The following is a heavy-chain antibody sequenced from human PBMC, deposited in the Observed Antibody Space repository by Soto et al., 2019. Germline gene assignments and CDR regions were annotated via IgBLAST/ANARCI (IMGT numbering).Heavy chain of an antibody. D-gene: IGHD1-20*01. CDR1: GYTFTSYY. CDR2: INPSGGST. V-gene: IGHV1-46*01. CDR3: ARLPAPYNWNDLEDV. J-gene: IGHJ6*02. Sequence: GASVKVSCKASGYTFTSYYMHWVRQAPGQGLEWMGIINPSGGSTSYAQKFQGRVTMTRDTSTSTVYVELSSLRSEDTAVYYCARLPAPYNWNDLEDVWGQGTTVTVSS.